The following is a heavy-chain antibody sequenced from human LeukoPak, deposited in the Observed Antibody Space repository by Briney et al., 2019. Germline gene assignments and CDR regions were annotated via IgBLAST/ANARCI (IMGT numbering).Heavy chain of an antibody. CDR1: GGSISSYY. CDR3: ARDSSSWDDAFDI. Sequence: PSETLSLTCTVSGGSISSYYWSWIRQPPGKGLEWIGYIYYSGSTNYNPSLKSRVTISVGTSKNQFSLKLSSVTAADTAVYYCARDSSSWDDAFDIWGQGTMVTVSS. V-gene: IGHV4-59*01. J-gene: IGHJ3*02. D-gene: IGHD6-13*01. CDR2: IYYSGST.